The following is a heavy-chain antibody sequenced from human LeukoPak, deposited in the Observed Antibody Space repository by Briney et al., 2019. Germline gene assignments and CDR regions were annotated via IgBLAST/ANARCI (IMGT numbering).Heavy chain of an antibody. Sequence: SETLSLTCAVYGGSFSGYYWSWIRQPPGKGLEWIGEINHSGSTNYNPSLKSRVTISVDTSKNQFSLKLSSVTAADTAAYYCARGRSSGWYNNYFDYWGQGTLVTVSS. D-gene: IGHD6-19*01. CDR3: ARGRSSGWYNNYFDY. CDR1: GGSFSGYY. V-gene: IGHV4-34*01. CDR2: INHSGST. J-gene: IGHJ4*02.